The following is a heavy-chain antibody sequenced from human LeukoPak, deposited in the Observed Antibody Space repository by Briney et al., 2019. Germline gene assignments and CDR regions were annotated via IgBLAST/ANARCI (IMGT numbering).Heavy chain of an antibody. CDR3: ARHVLGRDWGSDYYMDV. D-gene: IGHD7-27*01. CDR1: GGSISSYY. CDR2: IYTSGST. J-gene: IGHJ6*03. V-gene: IGHV4-4*09. Sequence: SETLSLTCTVSGGSISSYYWSWIRQPPGKGLEWIGYIYTSGSTNYNPSLKSRVTISVDTSKNQSSLKLSSVTAADTAVYYCARHVLGRDWGSDYYMDVWGKGTTVTVSS.